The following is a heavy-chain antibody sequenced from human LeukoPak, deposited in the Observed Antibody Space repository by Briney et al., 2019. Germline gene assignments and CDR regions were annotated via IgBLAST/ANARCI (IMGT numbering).Heavy chain of an antibody. CDR1: GGSISSHY. V-gene: IGHV4-59*11. J-gene: IGHJ4*02. Sequence: SETLSLTCTVSGGSISSHYWNWIRQPPGKGLEWIGYIYYSGSTNYNPSLKSRVTISVDTSKNQFSLKLSSVTAADTAVYYCASSQIGVRGVILFDYWGQGTLVTVSS. CDR2: IYYSGST. CDR3: ASSQIGVRGVILFDY. D-gene: IGHD3-10*01.